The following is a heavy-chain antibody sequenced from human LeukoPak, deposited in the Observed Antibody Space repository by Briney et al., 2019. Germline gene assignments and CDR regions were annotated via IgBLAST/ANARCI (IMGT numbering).Heavy chain of an antibody. V-gene: IGHV1-69*05. CDR1: GGTFSSYA. J-gene: IGHJ4*02. Sequence: ASVKVSCKASGGTFSSYAISWVRQAPGQGLEWMGGIIPIFGTANYAQKFQGRVTITTDESTSTAYMELSSLRSEDTAVYYCARAEGIAAANDYWGQGTLVTVSS. CDR3: ARAEGIAAANDY. D-gene: IGHD6-13*01. CDR2: IIPIFGTA.